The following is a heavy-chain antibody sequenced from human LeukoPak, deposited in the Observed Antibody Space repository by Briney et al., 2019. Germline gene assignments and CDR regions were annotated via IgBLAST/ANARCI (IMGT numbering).Heavy chain of an antibody. Sequence: GGSLRLSCAASGFTFSRHWMSWVRQAPGKGLEWVANIKEDGSQKYYLDSVKGRFTISRDNAKNTLYLQMNSLRAEDTAVYYCAADSGSYHRTDYWGQGTLVTVSS. D-gene: IGHD1-26*01. CDR1: GFTFSRHW. CDR3: AADSGSYHRTDY. J-gene: IGHJ4*02. V-gene: IGHV3-7*01. CDR2: IKEDGSQK.